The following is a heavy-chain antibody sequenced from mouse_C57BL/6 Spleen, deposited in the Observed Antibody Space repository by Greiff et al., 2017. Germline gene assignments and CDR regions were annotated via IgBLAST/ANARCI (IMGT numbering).Heavy chain of an antibody. CDR3: ARGGLSAYWYFDG. CDR1: GYAFSSYW. V-gene: IGHV1-80*01. J-gene: IGHJ1*03. Sequence: QVQLQQPGAELVKPGASVKISCKASGYAFSSYWMTWVKQRPGKGLEWIGQIYPGDGDTNYNGKFKGKATLTADTSSSTAYMQLSSLNSEDSAVYFSARGGLSAYWYFDGRGTAATVTVAS. D-gene: IGHD1-1*02. CDR2: IYPGDGDT.